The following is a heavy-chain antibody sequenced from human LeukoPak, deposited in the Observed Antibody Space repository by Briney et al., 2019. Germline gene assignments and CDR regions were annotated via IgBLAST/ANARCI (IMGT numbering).Heavy chain of an antibody. CDR2: IYPGDSDT. D-gene: IGHD3-10*01. CDR3: ARRYGSGSYYYYYGMDV. CDR1: GYSFTSYW. Sequence: HGESLKISCKGSGYSFTSYWIGWVRQMPGKGLEWMGIIYPGDSDTRYSPSFQGQVTISADKSISTAYLQRSSLKASDTAMYYCARRYGSGSYYYYYGMDVWGQGTTVTVSS. V-gene: IGHV5-51*01. J-gene: IGHJ6*02.